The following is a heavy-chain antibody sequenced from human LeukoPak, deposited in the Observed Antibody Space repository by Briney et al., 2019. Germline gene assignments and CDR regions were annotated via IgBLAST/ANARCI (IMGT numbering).Heavy chain of an antibody. J-gene: IGHJ4*02. CDR3: VTAPPTYYDILTYH. CDR1: GFTFSSYA. D-gene: IGHD3-9*01. V-gene: IGHV3-23*01. CDR2: ISGSGGST. Sequence: PGGSLRLSCAASGFTFSSYAMSWVRQAPGKGLEWVSAISGSGGSTYYADSVKGRFTISRDNSKNTLYLQMNSLRAEDTAVYYCVTAPPTYYDILTYHWGQGTLVTVSS.